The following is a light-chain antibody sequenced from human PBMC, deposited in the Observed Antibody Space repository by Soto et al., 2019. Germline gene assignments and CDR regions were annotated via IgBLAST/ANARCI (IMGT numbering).Light chain of an antibody. V-gene: IGLV2-14*01. CDR2: EVT. Sequence: QSALAQPASVSGSPGQSITISCTGTSSVVGGYGYVSWYQQHPDKAPKLIIYEVTDRPSGVSSRFSGSKSGNTASLTISGLQAEDEADYYCSSLTSGSTRVFGTGTKVTVL. CDR1: SSVVGGYGY. CDR3: SSLTSGSTRV. J-gene: IGLJ1*01.